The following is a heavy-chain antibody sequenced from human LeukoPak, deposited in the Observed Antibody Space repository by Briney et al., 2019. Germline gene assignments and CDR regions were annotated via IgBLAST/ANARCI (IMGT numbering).Heavy chain of an antibody. CDR3: AGFFYDNSNAAFDI. V-gene: IGHV1-69*13. J-gene: IGHJ3*02. Sequence: SVKVSCKASGGTFSNYDFTFTSYAITWVRQAPGQGLEWMGGIIPIYGRADYPQKFQGRVTITADESTRTVTMQLSSLSSEDTAVYYCAGFFYDNSNAAFDIWGQGTVVTVS. CDR1: GGTFSNYDFTFTSYA. CDR2: IIPIYGRA. D-gene: IGHD3-22*01.